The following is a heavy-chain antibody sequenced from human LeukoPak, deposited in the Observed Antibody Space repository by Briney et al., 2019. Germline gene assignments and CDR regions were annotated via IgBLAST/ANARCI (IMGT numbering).Heavy chain of an antibody. CDR1: GFTFSSYS. CDR2: ISSSSSYM. D-gene: IGHD2-8*01. V-gene: IGHV3-21*01. J-gene: IGHJ6*03. Sequence: PGGSLRLSCAASGFTFSSYSMNWVRQAPGKGLEWVSSISSSSSYMYYADSVKGRFTISRDNAKNSLYLQMNSLRAEDTAVYYCAKDRCSNGIGCYYYYMDVWGKGTTVTVSS. CDR3: AKDRCSNGIGCYYYYMDV.